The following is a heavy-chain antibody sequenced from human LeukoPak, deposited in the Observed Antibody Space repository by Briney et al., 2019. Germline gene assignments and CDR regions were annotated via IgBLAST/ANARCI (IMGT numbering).Heavy chain of an antibody. CDR2: ISGSGGGT. V-gene: IGHV3-23*01. CDR1: GFTFSNYA. Sequence: PGGSLRLSCAASGFTFSNYAMSWVRQAPGKGLEWVSAISGSGGGTYYADSVKGRFTISRDSSKNTLCLQMNSLRAEDTAVYYCAKGLDFLFHYWGQGTLVTVSS. CDR3: AKGLDFLFHY. J-gene: IGHJ4*02.